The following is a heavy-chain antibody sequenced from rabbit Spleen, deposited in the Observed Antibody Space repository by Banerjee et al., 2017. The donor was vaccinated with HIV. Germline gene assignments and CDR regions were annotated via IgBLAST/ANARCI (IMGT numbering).Heavy chain of an antibody. J-gene: IGHJ4*01. CDR1: GFSFSRGYD. CDR3: ARDLVAVIGWNFNL. Sequence: QEQLVESGGGLVQPEGSLTLTCKASGFSFSRGYDMCWVRQAPGRGLEWIGYIDPFFGTTYFASWVNGRFTISSDNAQNTVFLQLNSLTVADTATYFCARDLVAVIGWNFNLWGPGTLVTVS. D-gene: IGHD5-1*01. CDR2: IDPFFGTT. V-gene: IGHV1S47*01.